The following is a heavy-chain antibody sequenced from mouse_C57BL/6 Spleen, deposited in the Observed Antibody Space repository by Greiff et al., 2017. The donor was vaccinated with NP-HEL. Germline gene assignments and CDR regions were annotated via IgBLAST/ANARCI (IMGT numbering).Heavy chain of an antibody. V-gene: IGHV1-26*01. CDR3: ARSPLYYGSSWYFDV. Sequence: VQLQQSGPELVKPGASVKISCKASGYTFTDYYMNWVKQSHGKSLEWIGDINPNNGGTSYNQKFKGKATLTVDKSSSTADMELRSLTSEDSAVYYCARSPLYYGSSWYFDVWGTGTTVTVSS. CDR2: INPNNGGT. CDR1: GYTFTDYY. D-gene: IGHD1-1*01. J-gene: IGHJ1*03.